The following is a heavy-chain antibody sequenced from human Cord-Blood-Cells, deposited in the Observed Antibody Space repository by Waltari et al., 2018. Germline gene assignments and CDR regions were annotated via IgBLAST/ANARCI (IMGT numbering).Heavy chain of an antibody. V-gene: IGHV4-39*01. J-gene: IGHJ4*02. CDR2: IYYSGST. CDR1: SGSISSSSYY. CDR3: ARPRTTGSSYFDY. Sequence: QLQLQESGPGLVKPSETLSLTCTVSSGSISSSSYYWGWIRQPPGKGLEWIGSIYYSGSTYSNPSLKSRVTISVDTSKNQFSLKLSSVTAADTAVYYCARPRTTGSSYFDYWGQGTLVTVSS. D-gene: IGHD3-10*01.